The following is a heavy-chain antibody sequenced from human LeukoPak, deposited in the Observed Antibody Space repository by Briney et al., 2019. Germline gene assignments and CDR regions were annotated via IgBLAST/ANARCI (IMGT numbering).Heavy chain of an antibody. D-gene: IGHD7-27*01. Sequence: SETLSLTCTVSGGSISSGNYYWTWIRQTAAKGLEWIGRIHTSGSTNYNPSLESRVAISIDMSKNQFSLNWSSVTAADTGVYYCVRDRAGDSFDIWGQGTMVTVSS. CDR3: VRDRAGDSFDI. J-gene: IGHJ3*02. CDR2: IHTSGST. V-gene: IGHV4-61*02. CDR1: GGSISSGNYY.